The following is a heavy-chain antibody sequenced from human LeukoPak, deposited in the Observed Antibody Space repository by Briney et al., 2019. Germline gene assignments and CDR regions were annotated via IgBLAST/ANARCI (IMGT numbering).Heavy chain of an antibody. CDR1: GFTFSRYS. D-gene: IGHD3-22*01. J-gene: IGHJ4*02. CDR3: ASGPYDSSGYYYG. V-gene: IGHV3-48*04. Sequence: GESLRLSCAASGFTFSRYSMDWVRQAPGKGLEWVSYISSSSSTIYYADPVKGRFTISRDNAQNSLYLQMNSLRAEDTAVYYCASGPYDSSGYYYGWGQGTLVTVSS. CDR2: ISSSSSTI.